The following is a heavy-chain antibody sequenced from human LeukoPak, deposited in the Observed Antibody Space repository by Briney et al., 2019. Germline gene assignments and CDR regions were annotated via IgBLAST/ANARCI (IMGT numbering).Heavy chain of an antibody. CDR3: ARDVVPEANWFDP. Sequence: ASVTVSFTASGYTFTGYYMRWVRQAPGQGLEWMGRINPNSGGTNYAQKFQGRVTMTRDTSISTAYMELSRLRSDDTAVYYCARDVVPEANWFDPWGQGTLVTVSS. V-gene: IGHV1-2*06. CDR2: INPNSGGT. J-gene: IGHJ5*02. D-gene: IGHD2-2*01. CDR1: GYTFTGYY.